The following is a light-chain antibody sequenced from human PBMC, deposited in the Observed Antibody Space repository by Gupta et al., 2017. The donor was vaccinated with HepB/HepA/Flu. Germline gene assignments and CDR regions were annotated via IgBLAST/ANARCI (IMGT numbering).Light chain of an antibody. CDR1: SSNIGNYY. CDR3: ASWDDILSGWV. J-gene: IGLJ3*02. V-gene: IGLV1-47*01. Sequence: QSVLTQPPSASETPGQRVTISCSGSSSNIGNYYVCWYQHLPGTAPKLLIHKNYQRPPGVPDRFSASKSGTSASLAISGLRSEDEGHYYCASWDDILSGWVFGGGTKLTVL. CDR2: KNY.